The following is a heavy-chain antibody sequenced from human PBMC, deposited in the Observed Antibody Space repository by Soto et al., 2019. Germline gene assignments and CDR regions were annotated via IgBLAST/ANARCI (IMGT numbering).Heavy chain of an antibody. J-gene: IGHJ6*02. CDR3: ARGRLRRITMIEYYYYGMDV. CDR1: GGSFSGYY. V-gene: IGHV4-34*01. D-gene: IGHD3-22*01. CDR2: INHSGST. Sequence: PSETLSLTCAVYGGSFSGYYWSWIRQPPGKGLEWIGEINHSGSTNYNPSLKSRVTISVDTSKNQFSLKLSSVTAADTAVYYCARGRLRRITMIEYYYYGMDVWGQGTTVTVSS.